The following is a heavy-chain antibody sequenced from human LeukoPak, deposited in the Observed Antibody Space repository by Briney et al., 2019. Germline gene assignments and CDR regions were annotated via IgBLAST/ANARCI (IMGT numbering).Heavy chain of an antibody. J-gene: IGHJ4*02. V-gene: IGHV4-31*03. Sequence: SETLSLTCTVSGGSISSGGYYWSWIRQHPGKGLEWIGYIYYSGSTYYNPSLKSRVTISVDTSKNQFSLKLSSVTAADTAVYYCARAGPNYDFWSGSMSYFDYWGQGTLVTVSS. CDR2: IYYSGST. CDR1: GGSISSGGYY. D-gene: IGHD3-3*01. CDR3: ARAGPNYDFWSGSMSYFDY.